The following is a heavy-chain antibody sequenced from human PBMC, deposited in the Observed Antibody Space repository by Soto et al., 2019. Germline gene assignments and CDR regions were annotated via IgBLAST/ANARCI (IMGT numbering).Heavy chain of an antibody. J-gene: IGHJ4*02. Sequence: QVQLVQSGAEXKKPGSSVKVSCKASGGTFISYAISWVRQAPGRGLEWMGGIIPVFGTANYTXXXXXXXTXXXXXXXXXXXXXXXXXXXEDTAXYYCXRXRVTTYLTAFXXWGQ. V-gene: IGHV1-69*01. D-gene: IGHD4-17*01. CDR1: GGTFISYA. CDR3: XRXRVTTYLTAFXX. CDR2: IIPVFGTA.